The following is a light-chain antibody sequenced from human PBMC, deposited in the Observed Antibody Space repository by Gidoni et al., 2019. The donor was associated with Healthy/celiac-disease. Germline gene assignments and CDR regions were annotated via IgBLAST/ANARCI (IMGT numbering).Light chain of an antibody. CDR1: QRVSSY. CDR2: DAS. Sequence: EIVLTQSPATLSLSPAERATRSCRASQRVSSYLAWYQQKPGQAPRLLIYDASNRATGIPARFSGSGSGTDFTLTISSREPEDFSVYYCQQRSNWPPTFGQGTKVEIK. J-gene: IGKJ1*01. CDR3: QQRSNWPPT. V-gene: IGKV3-11*01.